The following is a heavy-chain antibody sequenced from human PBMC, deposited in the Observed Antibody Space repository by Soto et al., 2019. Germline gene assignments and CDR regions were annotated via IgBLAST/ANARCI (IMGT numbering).Heavy chain of an antibody. Sequence: GGSLRLSCAASGFTFSNAWMNWVRQAPGKGLEWVGRIKSKTDGGNTEYAAPVKGRFTISRDDSKNTLYLQMNSLKTEDTAVYYCTTDSTSGWIDYWGQGTLVTVSS. V-gene: IGHV3-15*07. CDR2: IKSKTDGGNT. CDR3: TTDSTSGWIDY. J-gene: IGHJ4*02. D-gene: IGHD6-19*01. CDR1: GFTFSNAW.